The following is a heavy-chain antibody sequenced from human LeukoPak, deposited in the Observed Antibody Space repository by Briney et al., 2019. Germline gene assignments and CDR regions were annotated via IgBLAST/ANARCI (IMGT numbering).Heavy chain of an antibody. D-gene: IGHD6-19*01. Sequence: PGGSLRLSCAASGFTFSSYGMHWVRQAPGKGLDWVAFIHHDGSNKYYADSVRGRFTISRDNSKNTLYLQMNSLRAEDTAVYYCAKDRGLWLAISNFDYWGQGTLVTVSS. CDR1: GFTFSSYG. CDR3: AKDRGLWLAISNFDY. J-gene: IGHJ4*02. CDR2: IHHDGSNK. V-gene: IGHV3-30*02.